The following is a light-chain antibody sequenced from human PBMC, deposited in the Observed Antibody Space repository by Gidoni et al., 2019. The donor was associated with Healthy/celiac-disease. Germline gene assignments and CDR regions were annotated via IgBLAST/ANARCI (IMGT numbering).Light chain of an antibody. V-gene: IGLV2-14*03. CDR1: SIDVGGYNY. CDR2: YVS. J-gene: IGLJ2*01. CDR3: SSYTSSSTPV. Sequence: QSALTQPASVSASPGQSITIPCTGTSIDVGGYNYVSWYQQHPGKAPKLMIYYVSNRPSGVSNRFSGSKSGNTASLTISGLQAEDEADYYCSSYTSSSTPVFGGGTKLTVL.